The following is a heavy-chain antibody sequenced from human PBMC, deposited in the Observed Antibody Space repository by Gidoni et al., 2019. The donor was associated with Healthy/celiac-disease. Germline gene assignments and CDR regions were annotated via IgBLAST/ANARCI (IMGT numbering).Heavy chain of an antibody. V-gene: IGHV4-61*02. D-gene: IGHD7-27*01. Sequence: QVQLQESGPGLVKPSQTLSLTCTVSGCSISSGSYYWSWIRQPAGKGLEWIGRIYTSGSTNYNPSLKSRVTISVDTSKNQFSLKLSSVTAADTAVYYCARGTKTGVNDYWGQGTLVTVSS. CDR3: ARGTKTGVNDY. CDR2: IYTSGST. J-gene: IGHJ4*02. CDR1: GCSISSGSYY.